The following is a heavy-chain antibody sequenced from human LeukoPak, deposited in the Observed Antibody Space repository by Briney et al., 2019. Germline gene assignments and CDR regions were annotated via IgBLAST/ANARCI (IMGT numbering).Heavy chain of an antibody. D-gene: IGHD3-22*01. J-gene: IGHJ4*01. Sequence: GGSLRLSCAASGFTFSSYAMSWVRQAPGKGLEWVSAISGSGGSTYYADSVKGRFTNSRDNSKNTLYLQMNSLRAEDTAVYYCAKDQKYYYDSSGCDYWGQGTLVTVSS. CDR2: ISGSGGST. CDR3: AKDQKYYYDSSGCDY. CDR1: GFTFSSYA. V-gene: IGHV3-23*01.